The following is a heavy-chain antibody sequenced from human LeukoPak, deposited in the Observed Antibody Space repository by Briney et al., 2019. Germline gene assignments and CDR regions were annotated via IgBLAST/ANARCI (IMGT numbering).Heavy chain of an antibody. Sequence: GGSLRLSCAASGFTFRSYGMHWVRQAPGKGLEWVAFIRYDGSNNYYADSVKGRFTISRDNSKNTVHLQMNSLRTEDTAVYYCASVFDSWGQGFLVTVSS. CDR3: ASVFDS. V-gene: IGHV3-30*02. CDR2: IRYDGSNN. J-gene: IGHJ4*02. D-gene: IGHD5/OR15-5a*01. CDR1: GFTFRSYG.